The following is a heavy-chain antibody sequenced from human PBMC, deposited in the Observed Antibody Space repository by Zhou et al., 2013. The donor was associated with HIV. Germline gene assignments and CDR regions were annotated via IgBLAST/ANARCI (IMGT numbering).Heavy chain of an antibody. CDR3: ARVSAGYCSGGSCFSLILDY. CDR1: GYTFTDYY. D-gene: IGHD2-15*01. V-gene: IGHV1-2*02. CDR2: INPNSGGT. Sequence: QVQLVQSGAEVRKPGASVRVSCKTSGYTFTDYYMHWVRQAPGQGLEWMGWINPNSGGTNYAQKFQGRVTMTRDTSISTAYMELSRLRSDDTAVYYCARVSAGYCSGGSCFSLILDYWGQGTLVFVSS. J-gene: IGHJ4*02.